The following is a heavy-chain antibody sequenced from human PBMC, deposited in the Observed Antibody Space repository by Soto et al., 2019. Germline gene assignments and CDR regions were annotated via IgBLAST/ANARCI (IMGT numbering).Heavy chain of an antibody. CDR2: IYYIGST. Sequence: SETLSLTCTVSGGSMSNYYWSWIRQPPGKGLEWIGYIYYIGSTNYNPSLKSRVTMSVDTSRNQLSLNLTSVTAADTAVYYCATGHTPALAALWARVNWFDTWGQGTLVPVSS. CDR3: ATGHTPALAALWARVNWFDT. V-gene: IGHV4-59*01. CDR1: GGSMSNYY. J-gene: IGHJ5*02. D-gene: IGHD6-6*01.